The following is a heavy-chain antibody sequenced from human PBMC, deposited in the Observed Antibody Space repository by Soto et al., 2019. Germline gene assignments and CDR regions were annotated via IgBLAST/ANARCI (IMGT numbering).Heavy chain of an antibody. CDR2: IYYSGST. V-gene: IGHV4-31*03. CDR1: GGSISSGGYY. Sequence: QVQLQESGPGLVKPSQTLSLTCTVSGGSISSGGYYWSWIRQHPGKGLEWIGYIYYSGSTYYNPSLKSRVTISVDTSKNPFSLKLSSVTAADTAVYYCARDETAAAGTRAFDIWGQGTMVTVSS. D-gene: IGHD6-13*01. CDR3: ARDETAAAGTRAFDI. J-gene: IGHJ3*02.